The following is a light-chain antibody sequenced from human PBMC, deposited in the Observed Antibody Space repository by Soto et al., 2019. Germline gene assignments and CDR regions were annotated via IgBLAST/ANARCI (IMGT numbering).Light chain of an antibody. CDR2: GAS. CDR1: QSVSSSY. J-gene: IGKJ1*01. CDR3: QQYGSSPGT. V-gene: IGKV3-20*01. Sequence: ETVLTQSSGTLSLSPGERATLSCRASQSVSSSYLAWYQQKPGQAPRLLIYGASSRATGIPDRFSGSGSGTDFTLTISRLEPEDFAVYYCQQYGSSPGTVGQGTKVDIK.